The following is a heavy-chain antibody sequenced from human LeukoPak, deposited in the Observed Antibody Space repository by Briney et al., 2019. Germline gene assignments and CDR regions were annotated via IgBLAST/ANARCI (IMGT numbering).Heavy chain of an antibody. D-gene: IGHD6-19*01. CDR2: INSDGSST. V-gene: IGHV3-74*01. CDR1: GFTFSNAW. Sequence: TGGSLRLSCAASGFTFSNAWMSWVRQAPGKGLVWVSRINSDGSSTSYADSVKGRFTISRDNAKNTLYLQMNSLRAEDTAVYYCARGSSGPFDYWGQGTLVTVSS. J-gene: IGHJ4*02. CDR3: ARGSSGPFDY.